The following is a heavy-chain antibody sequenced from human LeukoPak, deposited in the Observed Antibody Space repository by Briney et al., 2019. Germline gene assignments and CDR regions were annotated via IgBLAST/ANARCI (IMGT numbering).Heavy chain of an antibody. Sequence: SETLSLTCTVSGGSISSYYWSWIRQPPGKGLEWIGYIYYSGSTNYNPSLKSRVTISVDTSKNQFSLKLSSVTAADTAVYYCARGVRYGMDVWGQGTTVTVSS. CDR2: IYYSGST. CDR3: ARGVRYGMDV. D-gene: IGHD4-11*01. J-gene: IGHJ6*02. CDR1: GGSISSYY. V-gene: IGHV4-59*12.